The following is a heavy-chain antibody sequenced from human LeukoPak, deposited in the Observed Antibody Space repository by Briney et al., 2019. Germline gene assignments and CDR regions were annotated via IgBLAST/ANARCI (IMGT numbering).Heavy chain of an antibody. V-gene: IGHV4-4*07. J-gene: IGHJ4*02. D-gene: IGHD6-19*01. CDR1: GGSIIMYY. Sequence: SETLSLTCTVSGGSIIMYYWSWIRQPAGKGLEWIGRIYTTGSTNYNPSLKSRVNMSVDASKHQCSLKLRSVTAADTAVYYCARKVAVAGKAGFHFWGQGTLVTVSS. CDR3: ARKVAVAGKAGFHF. CDR2: IYTTGST.